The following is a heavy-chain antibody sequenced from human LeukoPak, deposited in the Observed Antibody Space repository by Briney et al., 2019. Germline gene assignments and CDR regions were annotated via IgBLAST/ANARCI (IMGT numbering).Heavy chain of an antibody. CDR2: IYTSGST. Sequence: SETLSLTCTVSGGSISSGSYYWSWIRQPAGKGLEWIGRIYTSGSTNYNPSLKSRVTISVDTSKNQFSLKLSSVTAADTAVYYCARGSRPPWWFDPWGQGTLVTVSS. CDR1: GGSISSGSYY. J-gene: IGHJ5*02. CDR3: ARGSRPPWWFDP. D-gene: IGHD2-2*01. V-gene: IGHV4-61*02.